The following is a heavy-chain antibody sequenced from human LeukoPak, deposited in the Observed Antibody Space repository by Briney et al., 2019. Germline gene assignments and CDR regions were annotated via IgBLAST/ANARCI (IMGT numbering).Heavy chain of an antibody. CDR2: IYPGDSGV. CDR1: GYSFIHYW. V-gene: IGHV5-51*01. J-gene: IGHJ4*02. D-gene: IGHD2-2*01. Sequence: GESLKISCQASGYSFIHYWIGWVRQIPGKGLEWVAIIYPGDSGVRYSPSFRGQVTISVDTSLSTTYLQWSSLRASDTAMYYCARRPSYYFDYWGQGTLVTVSS. CDR3: ARRPSYYFDY.